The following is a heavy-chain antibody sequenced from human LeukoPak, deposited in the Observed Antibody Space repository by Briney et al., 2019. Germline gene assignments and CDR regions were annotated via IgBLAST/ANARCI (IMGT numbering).Heavy chain of an antibody. J-gene: IGHJ5*02. CDR1: GFTFSSYG. D-gene: IGHD5-24*01. V-gene: IGHV3-30*18. CDR3: AKGSVEMAT. CDR2: ISYDGSNK. Sequence: PGRSLRLSCAASGFTFSSYGVHWVRQAPGKGLEWVAVISYDGSNKYYADSVKGRFTISRDNSKNTLYLQMNSLRAEDTAVYCCAKGSVEMATWGQGTLVTVSS.